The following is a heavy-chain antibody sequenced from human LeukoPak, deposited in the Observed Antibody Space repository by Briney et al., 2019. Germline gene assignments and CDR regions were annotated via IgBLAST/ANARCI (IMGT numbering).Heavy chain of an antibody. CDR1: GGSISSYY. J-gene: IGHJ4*02. V-gene: IGHV4-34*01. Sequence: SETLSLTCTVSGGSISSYYWSWIRQPPGKGLEWIGEINHSGSTNYNPSLKSRVTISVDTSKNQFSLKLSSVTAADTAVYYCATKTGRIQPLGYWGQGTLVTVSS. CDR3: ATKTGRIQPLGY. D-gene: IGHD5-18*01. CDR2: INHSGST.